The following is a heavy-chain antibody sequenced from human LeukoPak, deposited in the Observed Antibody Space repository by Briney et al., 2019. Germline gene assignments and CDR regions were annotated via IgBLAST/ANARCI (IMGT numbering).Heavy chain of an antibody. J-gene: IGHJ4*02. CDR1: GFTFRSYS. V-gene: IGHV3-48*01. D-gene: IGHD6-6*01. Sequence: GGSLRLSCATSGFTFRSYSMSWVRQAPGKGLEWVSYISSSSSTRYYADSVKGRFTISRDNSKNTLYLQMNSLRAEDTAVYYCAKDRPIAARGGFDYWGQGTLVTVSS. CDR2: ISSSSSTR. CDR3: AKDRPIAARGGFDY.